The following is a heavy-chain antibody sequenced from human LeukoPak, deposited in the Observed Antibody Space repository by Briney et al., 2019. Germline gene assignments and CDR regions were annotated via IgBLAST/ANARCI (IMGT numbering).Heavy chain of an antibody. CDR1: GFTFSTYA. CDR2: ISGNGDST. J-gene: IGHJ4*02. D-gene: IGHD3-22*01. V-gene: IGHV3-23*01. Sequence: GGSLRLSCAASGFTFSTYAVNWVCQAPGKGLEWVSTISGNGDSTYYADSVKGRFTISRDNSKDTLYLQMSSVRVDDTAVYYCARDRGRYYDSRGFYWGYYFDSWGQGILVTVST. CDR3: ARDRGRYYDSRGFYWGYYFDS.